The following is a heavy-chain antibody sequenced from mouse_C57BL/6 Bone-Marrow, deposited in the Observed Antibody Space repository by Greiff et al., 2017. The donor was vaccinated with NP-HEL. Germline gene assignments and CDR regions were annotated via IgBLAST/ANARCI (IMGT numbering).Heavy chain of an antibody. CDR1: GYTFTSYW. CDR2: IHPNSGST. J-gene: IGHJ4*01. Sequence: VQLQQPGAELVKPGASVKLSCKASGYTFTSYWMHWVKQRPGQGLEWIGMIHPNSGSTNYNEKFKSKATLTVDKSSSTAYMQLSSLTSEDSAVYYCASPNYGSSYDYARDYWGQGTSVTVSS. D-gene: IGHD1-1*01. V-gene: IGHV1-64*01. CDR3: ASPNYGSSYDYARDY.